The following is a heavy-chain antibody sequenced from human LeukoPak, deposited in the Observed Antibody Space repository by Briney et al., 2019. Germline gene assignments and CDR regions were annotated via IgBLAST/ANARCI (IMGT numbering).Heavy chain of an antibody. D-gene: IGHD3-10*01. Sequence: GGSLRLSCAASGFTFSSYWMSWVRQAPGKGLEWVANIKQDGSEKYYVDSVKGRFTISRDNAKNSLCLQMNSLRAEDTAVYYCARGDITMDRGACFDYWGQGTLVTVSS. CDR1: GFTFSSYW. CDR3: ARGDITMDRGACFDY. CDR2: IKQDGSEK. J-gene: IGHJ4*02. V-gene: IGHV3-7*01.